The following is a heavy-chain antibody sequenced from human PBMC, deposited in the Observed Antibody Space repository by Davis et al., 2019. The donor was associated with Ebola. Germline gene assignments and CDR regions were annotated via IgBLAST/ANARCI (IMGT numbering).Heavy chain of an antibody. CDR2: IKQDGSEK. J-gene: IGHJ4*02. CDR3: ARFLGKVVQGGWNDY. V-gene: IGHV3-7*01. D-gene: IGHD3-10*01. CDR1: GFTFSSYS. Sequence: GESLKIPCAASGFTFSSYSIHWVRQAPGKGLEWVANIKQDGSEKYYVDSVKGRFNISRDNAKNSLYLQMNSLRAEDTAVYYCARFLGKVVQGGWNDYWGQGTLVTVSS.